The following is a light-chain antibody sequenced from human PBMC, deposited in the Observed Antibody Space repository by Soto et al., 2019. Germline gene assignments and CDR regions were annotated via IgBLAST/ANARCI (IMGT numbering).Light chain of an antibody. CDR3: QQCRKWPLT. Sequence: EIVMTQSPATLSVSPGEGATLSCKASQNVYNNLAWYQQRPGQPPRLLIYDASTRATGISDRFSGSGYGTEFTLTISSLQSEDFAVYFCQQCRKWPLTFGGGTKVEIK. CDR1: QNVYNN. J-gene: IGKJ4*01. CDR2: DAS. V-gene: IGKV3-15*01.